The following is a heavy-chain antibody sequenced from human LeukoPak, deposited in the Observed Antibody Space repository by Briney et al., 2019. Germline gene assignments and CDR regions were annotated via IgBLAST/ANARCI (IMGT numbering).Heavy chain of an antibody. CDR3: ARRAGAYSHPYDY. D-gene: IGHD4/OR15-4a*01. CDR1: GFTFSSYF. CDR2: ISSSSSTI. Sequence: PGGSLRLSCAASGFTFSSYFMNWVRQAPGKGLEWVSYISSSSSTIYYADSVKGRFTISRDNAKSSLYLQMNSLRAEDTAVYYCARRAGAYSHPYDYWGQGTLVTVSS. V-gene: IGHV3-48*01. J-gene: IGHJ4*02.